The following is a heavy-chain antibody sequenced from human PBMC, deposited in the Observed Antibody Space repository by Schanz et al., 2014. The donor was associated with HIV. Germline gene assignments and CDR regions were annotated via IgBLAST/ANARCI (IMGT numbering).Heavy chain of an antibody. J-gene: IGHJ6*02. CDR1: GFTFSSSG. V-gene: IGHV3-33*01. D-gene: IGHD6-13*01. CDR2: MWYDESHK. CDR3: AREIDSSSWSFAGYYYGMDV. Sequence: QVQLVESGGGVVQPGRSLRLSCTASGFTFSSSGMHWVRQAPGKGLEWVAAMWYDESHKGYADSVKGRFTISRDNSKNTLYLEMNSLRPEDTAVYYCAREIDSSSWSFAGYYYGMDVWGRGTTVTVAS.